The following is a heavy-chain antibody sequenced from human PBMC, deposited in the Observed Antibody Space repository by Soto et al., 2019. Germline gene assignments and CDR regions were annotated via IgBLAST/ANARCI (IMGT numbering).Heavy chain of an antibody. CDR1: GFTVSNNH. J-gene: IGHJ4*02. CDR3: AGRFTPAASLDF. D-gene: IGHD2-2*01. CDR2: VHGGGST. V-gene: IGHV3-53*01. Sequence: GGSLRLSCAASGFTVSNNHMTWVRQAAGKGLELVSFVHGGGSTSYADSVKGRFTISRDNSKNTLYLQMDSLRAEDTAIYYCAGRFTPAASLDFWGRGTLVTVSS.